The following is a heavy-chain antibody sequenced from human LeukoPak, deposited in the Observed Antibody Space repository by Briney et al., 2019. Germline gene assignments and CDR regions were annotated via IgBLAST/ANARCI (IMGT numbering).Heavy chain of an antibody. D-gene: IGHD6-19*01. V-gene: IGHV3-53*01. CDR2: IYSGGST. Sequence: GGSLRLSCAASGFTFSSYAMSWVRQAPGKGLEWVSVIYSGGSTYYADSVKGRFTISRDNSKNTLYLQMNSLRAEDTAVYYCARESRRKGYSSYYDYWGQGTLVTVSS. CDR1: GFTFSSYA. CDR3: ARESRRKGYSSYYDY. J-gene: IGHJ4*02.